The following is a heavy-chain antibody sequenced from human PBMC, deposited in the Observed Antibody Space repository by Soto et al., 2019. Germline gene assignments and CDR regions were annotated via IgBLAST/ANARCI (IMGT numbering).Heavy chain of an antibody. Sequence: GGSLRLSCAASGFTFSSYWMHWVRQAPGKGLVWFSRINSDGSSTSYADSVKGRFTISRDNAKNTLYLQMNSLRAEDTAVYYCARDLRSRSYGMDVWGQGTTVTVSS. CDR1: GFTFSSYW. D-gene: IGHD4-17*01. V-gene: IGHV3-74*01. J-gene: IGHJ6*02. CDR2: INSDGSST. CDR3: ARDLRSRSYGMDV.